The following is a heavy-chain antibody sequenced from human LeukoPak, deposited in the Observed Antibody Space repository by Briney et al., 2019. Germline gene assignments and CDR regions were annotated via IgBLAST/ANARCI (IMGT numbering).Heavy chain of an antibody. CDR1: GYPFSAHF. J-gene: IGHJ4*02. D-gene: IGHD3-10*01. CDR2: IDTTTGNP. Sequence: RASVKVSCKASGYPFSAHFLNWVRQAPGQGLEWMGNIDTTTGNPRYAQDFTGRSVFSLDTSVSTAYLQITSLKADDTAAYYCVRGTPTPGMDYWGQGTQVTVSS. V-gene: IGHV7-4-1*02. CDR3: VRGTPTPGMDY.